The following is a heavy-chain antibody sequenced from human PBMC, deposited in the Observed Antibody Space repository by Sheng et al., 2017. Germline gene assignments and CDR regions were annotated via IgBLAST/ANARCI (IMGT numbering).Heavy chain of an antibody. V-gene: IGHV3-33*01. Sequence: QVQLVESGGGVVQPGRSLRLSCAASGFTFSSYGMHWVRQAPGKGLEWVAVIWYDGSNKYYADSVKGRFTISRDNSKNTLYLQMNSLRAEDTAVYYCARDPDEAGYYYYYMDVWGQGTTVTVSS. CDR3: ARDPDEAGYYYYYMDV. CDR2: IWYDGSNK. CDR1: GFTFSSYG. D-gene: IGHD6-13*01. J-gene: IGHJ6*03.